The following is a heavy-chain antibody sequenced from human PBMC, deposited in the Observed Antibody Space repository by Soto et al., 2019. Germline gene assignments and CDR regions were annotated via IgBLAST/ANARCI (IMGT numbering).Heavy chain of an antibody. CDR1: VFTFSSYS. D-gene: IGHD6-19*01. J-gene: IGHJ4*02. V-gene: IGHV3-23*01. CDR2: ITVSGGST. CDR3: AKGVWEVAGTRYFDY. Sequence: GGPLRLSCAASVFTFSSYSMNWVRQAPGKGLEWVSVITVSGGSTYYADSVKGRFTISRENSKNTLFLQMHSLRVEDAAVYYCAKGVWEVAGTRYFDYWCQGILVTVSS.